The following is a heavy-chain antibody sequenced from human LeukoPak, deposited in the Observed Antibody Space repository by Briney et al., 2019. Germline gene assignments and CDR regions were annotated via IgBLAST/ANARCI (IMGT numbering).Heavy chain of an antibody. CDR1: GGSFSGYY. J-gene: IGHJ4*02. D-gene: IGHD3-22*01. Sequence: SETLSLTCAVYGGSFSGYYWSWIRQPPGKGLEWIGEINHIGSTNYNPSLKSRVTISVDTSKNQFSLKLSSVTAADTAVYYCARESGGSSDHYYDSSGPNTFDYWGQGTLVTVSS. V-gene: IGHV4-34*01. CDR3: ARESGGSSDHYYDSSGPNTFDY. CDR2: INHIGST.